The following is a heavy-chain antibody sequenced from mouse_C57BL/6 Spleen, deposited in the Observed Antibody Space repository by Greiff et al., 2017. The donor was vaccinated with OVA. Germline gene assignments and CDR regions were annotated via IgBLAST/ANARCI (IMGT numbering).Heavy chain of an antibody. V-gene: IGHV14-4*01. D-gene: IGHD1-1*01. Sequence: VQLQQSGAELVRPGASVKLSCTASGFNIKDDYMHWVKQRPEQGLEWIGWIDPENGDTEYASKFQGKATITADTSSNTAYLQLSSLTSEDTAVYYCTRNYGSSYDYFDYWGQGTTLTVSS. CDR2: IDPENGDT. CDR1: GFNIKDDY. CDR3: TRNYGSSYDYFDY. J-gene: IGHJ2*01.